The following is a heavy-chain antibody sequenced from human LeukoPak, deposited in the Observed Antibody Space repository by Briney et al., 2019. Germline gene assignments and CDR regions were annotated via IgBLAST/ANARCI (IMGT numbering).Heavy chain of an antibody. D-gene: IGHD1-26*01. Sequence: SETLSLTCAVYGGSFSSYYWGWIRQPPGKGLEWIGSMYYSGSTYYKPSLKSRVTISVDTSKNQFSLKLSSVTAADTAVYYCATSSGSYYYWGQGTLVTVSS. J-gene: IGHJ4*02. CDR3: ATSSGSYYY. V-gene: IGHV4-39*01. CDR1: GGSFSSYY. CDR2: MYYSGST.